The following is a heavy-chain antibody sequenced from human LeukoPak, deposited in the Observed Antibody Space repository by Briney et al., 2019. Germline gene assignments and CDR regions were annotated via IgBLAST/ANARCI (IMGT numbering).Heavy chain of an antibody. CDR2: IYPGDSDT. J-gene: IGHJ4*02. CDR3: ARRLTVGYYYDSSGYYHD. V-gene: IGHV5-51*01. Sequence: GESLKISCKGSGYSFTSYWIGWVRQMPGKGLEWMGIIYPGDSDTRYSPSFQGQVTISADKSISTAYLQWSSLKASDTAMYYCARRLTVGYYYDSSGYYHDWGQGTLVTVSS. D-gene: IGHD3-22*01. CDR1: GYSFTSYW.